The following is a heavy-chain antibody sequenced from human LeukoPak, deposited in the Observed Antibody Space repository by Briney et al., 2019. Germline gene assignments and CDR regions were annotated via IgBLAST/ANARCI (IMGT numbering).Heavy chain of an antibody. Sequence: ASVKVSCKASGYTFTDYYMHWVRQAPGQGLEWMGWINPNSGGTTYAQKFQGRVTMTRDTSISTAYMELSRLRSDDTAVYYCARASYYYDSSGYPGYYFDYWGQGTLVTVSS. CDR3: ARASYYYDSSGYPGYYFDY. J-gene: IGHJ4*02. CDR2: INPNSGGT. D-gene: IGHD3-22*01. V-gene: IGHV1-2*02. CDR1: GYTFTDYY.